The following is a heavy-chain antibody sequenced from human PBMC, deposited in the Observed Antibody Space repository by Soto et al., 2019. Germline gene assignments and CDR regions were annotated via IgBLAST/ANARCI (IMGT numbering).Heavy chain of an antibody. CDR1: GFTFSSYG. J-gene: IGHJ4*02. D-gene: IGHD6-13*01. Sequence: GGSLRLSCAASGFTFSSYGMHWVRQAPGKGLEWVAVISYDGSNKYYADSVKGRFTISRDNSKDTLYLQMNSLRGEDTAVYYCAKLGVRLATAGVDYWGQGTLVTVSS. V-gene: IGHV3-30*18. CDR2: ISYDGSNK. CDR3: AKLGVRLATAGVDY.